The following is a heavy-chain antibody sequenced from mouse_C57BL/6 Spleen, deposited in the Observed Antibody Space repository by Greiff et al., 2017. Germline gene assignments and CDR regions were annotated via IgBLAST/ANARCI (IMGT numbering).Heavy chain of an antibody. V-gene: IGHV1-54*01. J-gene: IGHJ4*01. CDR1: GYAFTNYL. CDR3: AREEDYDVDAMDY. D-gene: IGHD2-3*01. CDR2: INPGSGGT. Sequence: VQLQQSGAELVRPGTSVKVSCKASGYAFTNYLIEWVKQRPGQGLEWIGVINPGSGGTNYNEKFKGKATLTADKSSSTAYMQLSSLTSEDSAVYFCAREEDYDVDAMDYWGQGTSVTVSS.